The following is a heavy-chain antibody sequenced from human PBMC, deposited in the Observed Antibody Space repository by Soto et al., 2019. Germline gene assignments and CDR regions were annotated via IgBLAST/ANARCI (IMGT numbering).Heavy chain of an antibody. CDR2: IVVGSGNT. CDR1: GFTFTSSA. Sequence: QMQLVQSGPEVKKPGTSVKVSCKASGFTFTSSAVQWVRQARGQRLEWIGWIVVGSGNTNYAQKFQERVTITRDMSTSTAYMELSSLRSEDTAVYYCAAGHVRASRIRVFDYWGQGTLVTVSS. V-gene: IGHV1-58*01. D-gene: IGHD3-10*01. J-gene: IGHJ4*02. CDR3: AAGHVRASRIRVFDY.